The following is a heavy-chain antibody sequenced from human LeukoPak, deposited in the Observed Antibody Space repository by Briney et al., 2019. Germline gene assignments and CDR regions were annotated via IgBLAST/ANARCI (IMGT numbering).Heavy chain of an antibody. CDR1: GFTFSSYS. CDR3: ARDKRRSYGDSRSNWFDP. V-gene: IGHV3-21*01. Sequence: GGSLRLSCAASGFTFSSYSMNWVRQAPGKGLEWVSSISSSGSYIYYADSVKGRFTISRDNAKNSLYLQMNSLRAEDTAVYYCARDKRRSYGDSRSNWFDPWGQGTLVTVSS. D-gene: IGHD4-17*01. J-gene: IGHJ5*02. CDR2: ISSSGSYI.